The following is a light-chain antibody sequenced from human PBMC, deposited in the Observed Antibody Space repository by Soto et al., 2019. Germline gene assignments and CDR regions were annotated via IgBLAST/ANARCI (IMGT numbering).Light chain of an antibody. CDR2: GAF. J-gene: IGKJ2*01. CDR1: QIIGTN. CDR3: QQYDKWPYT. V-gene: IGKV3-15*01. Sequence: EIVLTQSPATLSVSPGEGATLSCRTSQIIGTNLAWYQQKPGQAPRHLIYGAFIRAPGFPVRFRGTGSGSEFTLTISSLQSEDGALYFCQQYDKWPYTFGQGTNLELK.